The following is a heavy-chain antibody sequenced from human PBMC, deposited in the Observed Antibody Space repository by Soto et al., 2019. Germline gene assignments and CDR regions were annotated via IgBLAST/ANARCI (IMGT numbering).Heavy chain of an antibody. CDR3: TIYGSGSSYAFDI. D-gene: IGHD3-10*01. J-gene: IGHJ3*02. CDR2: IRSKANSYAT. V-gene: IGHV3-73*02. CDR1: GFTFSGSA. Sequence: EVQLVESGGGLVQPGGSLKLSCAASGFTFSGSAMHWVRQASGKGLELVGRIRSKANSYATAYAASVKGRFTISRDDSKNTAYLQMNSLKTEDTAVYYCTIYGSGSSYAFDIWGQGTMVTVSS.